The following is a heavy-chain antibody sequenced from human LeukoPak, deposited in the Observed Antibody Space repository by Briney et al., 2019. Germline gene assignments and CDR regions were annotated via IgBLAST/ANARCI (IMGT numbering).Heavy chain of an antibody. D-gene: IGHD3-10*01. CDR1: GGSFSGYS. V-gene: IGHV4-34*01. CDR3: ARGAASALLWFGELSLTDAFDI. CDR2: INHSGGT. J-gene: IGHJ3*02. Sequence: SETLSLTCAVYGGSFSGYSWNWIRQPPVKGLEWIGEINHSGGTNYNPSLKSRVTISVDTSKKQFSLKLSSVTAADTAVYYCARGAASALLWFGELSLTDAFDIWGQGTMVTVSS.